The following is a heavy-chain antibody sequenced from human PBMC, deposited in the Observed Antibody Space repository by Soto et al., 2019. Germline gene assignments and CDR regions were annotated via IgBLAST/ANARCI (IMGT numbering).Heavy chain of an antibody. D-gene: IGHD1-1*01. CDR2: IYYSGST. CDR1: GGSISSGGYY. J-gene: IGHJ6*02. V-gene: IGHV4-31*03. CDR3: ARMPYNWNGNYAMDV. Sequence: PSETLSLTCTVSGGSISSGGYYWSWIRQHPGKGPEWIGYIYYSGSTYYNPSLKSRVTISVDTSKNQFSLKLSSVTAADTAMYYCARMPYNWNGNYAMDVWGQGTTVTVSS.